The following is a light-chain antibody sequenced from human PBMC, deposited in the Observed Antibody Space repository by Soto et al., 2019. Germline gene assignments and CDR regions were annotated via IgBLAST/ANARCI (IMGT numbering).Light chain of an antibody. CDR1: QSLLHSDGNTY. V-gene: IGKV2-24*01. Sequence: DIVMTQTPLSSRVTLGQPASISCRSSQSLLHSDGNTYLNWLHQRPGQPPRLLLYKISNRFFGVPDRFSGSGAGTHFTLTINRVEAEDVGVYYCMQATQPTWTFGQGSKVDIK. J-gene: IGKJ1*01. CDR2: KIS. CDR3: MQATQPTWT.